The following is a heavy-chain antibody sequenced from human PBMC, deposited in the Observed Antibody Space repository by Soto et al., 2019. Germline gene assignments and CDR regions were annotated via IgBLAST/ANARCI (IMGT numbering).Heavy chain of an antibody. CDR3: ARATYPSDYGGFDY. V-gene: IGHV3-30*04. D-gene: IGHD4-17*01. J-gene: IGHJ4*02. Sequence: GGSLRLSCAASGFTFSSYAMHWVRQAPGKGLEWVAVISYDGSNKYYADSVKGRFTISRDNSKNTLYLQMNSLRAEDTAVYYCARATYPSDYGGFDYWGQGTLVTVSS. CDR2: ISYDGSNK. CDR1: GFTFSSYA.